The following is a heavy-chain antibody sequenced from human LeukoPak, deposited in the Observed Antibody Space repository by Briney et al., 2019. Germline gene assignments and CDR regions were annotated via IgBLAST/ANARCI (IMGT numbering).Heavy chain of an antibody. Sequence: GGSLRLSCEASGFTFSGNWMSWVRQAPGKGLEWVASINPDGSQKLYVDSVKGRFTISRDNTKSPLYLQMNSLGAEDTAMYYCAKLLGAATTYDSWGQGTRVTVSS. J-gene: IGHJ4*02. V-gene: IGHV3-7*01. CDR2: INPDGSQK. CDR1: GFTFSGNW. D-gene: IGHD5-24*01. CDR3: AKLLGAATTYDS.